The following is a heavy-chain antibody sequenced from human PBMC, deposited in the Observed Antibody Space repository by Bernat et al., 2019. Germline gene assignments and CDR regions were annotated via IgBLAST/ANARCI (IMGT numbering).Heavy chain of an antibody. J-gene: IGHJ5*02. Sequence: EVQLVESGGGLVKPGGSLRPSCAASGFTFSNAWLNWVRQAPGRGLEWVGRIKSKTDGGSTSYGAHVNGRLTIARDDSKSTVFLKMISLKTEDKAVDYCARKACWSGGSGEDNWFDPWGQGTLVTVSS. CDR1: GFTFSNAW. CDR3: ARKACWSGGSGEDNWFDP. CDR2: IKSKTDGGST. V-gene: IGHV3-15*07. D-gene: IGHD2-15*01.